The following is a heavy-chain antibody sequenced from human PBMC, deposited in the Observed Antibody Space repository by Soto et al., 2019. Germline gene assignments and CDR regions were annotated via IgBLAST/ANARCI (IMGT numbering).Heavy chain of an antibody. V-gene: IGHV3-23*01. J-gene: IGHJ4*02. CDR3: AKDLAGGYDFWSGYYPGPRDYFDY. CDR1: GFTFSSYA. Sequence: PGGSLRLSCAASGFTFSSYAMSWVRQAPGKGLEWVSAISGSGGSTYYADSVKGRFTISRDNSKNTLYLQMNSLRAEDTAVYYCAKDLAGGYDFWSGYYPGPRDYFDYWGQGTLVTVSS. D-gene: IGHD3-3*01. CDR2: ISGSGGST.